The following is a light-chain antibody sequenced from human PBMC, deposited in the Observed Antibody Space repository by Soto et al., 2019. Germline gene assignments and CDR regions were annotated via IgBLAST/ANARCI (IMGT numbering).Light chain of an antibody. CDR1: QSLDNC. CDR2: YVA. Sequence: SPSTLSASIGARVTITCRARQSLDNCLAWYQQKPGKAPNRLINYVASLESGGPSRFSGSGSETEFTLTISSLFPEDFATYYCQQYYSYPWTFGQGTKVDIK. V-gene: IGKV1-5*01. J-gene: IGKJ1*01. CDR3: QQYYSYPWT.